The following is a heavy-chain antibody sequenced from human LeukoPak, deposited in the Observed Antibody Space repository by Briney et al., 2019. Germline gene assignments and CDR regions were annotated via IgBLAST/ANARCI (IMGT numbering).Heavy chain of an antibody. CDR1: GFTFSNYW. D-gene: IGHD3-10*01. CDR2: INTDGSST. Sequence: GGSLRLSCTASGFTFSNYWMHWVRQAPGKGLVWVSRINTDGSSTSYADSVKGRFTISRDNAKNTLYLQMNSLRAEDTALYYCAKISDFYGSGTDWGQGTLVTVSS. CDR3: AKISDFYGSGTD. V-gene: IGHV3-74*01. J-gene: IGHJ4*02.